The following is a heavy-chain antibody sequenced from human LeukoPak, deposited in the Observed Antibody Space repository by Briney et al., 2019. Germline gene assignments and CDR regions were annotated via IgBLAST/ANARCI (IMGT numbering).Heavy chain of an antibody. CDR2: IRSKAYGGTT. D-gene: IGHD3-3*01. Sequence: GRSLRLSCTASGFTFGDYAMSWVRQAPGKGLEWVGFIRSKAYGGTTEYAASVKGRFTISRDDSKSIAYLQMNSLKTEDTAVYYCTRGFWHWLDPWGQGTLVTVSS. CDR1: GFTFGDYA. V-gene: IGHV3-49*04. J-gene: IGHJ5*02. CDR3: TRGFWHWLDP.